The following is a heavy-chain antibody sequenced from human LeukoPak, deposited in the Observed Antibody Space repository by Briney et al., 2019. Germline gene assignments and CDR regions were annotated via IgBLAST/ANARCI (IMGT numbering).Heavy chain of an antibody. D-gene: IGHD3-3*01. Sequence: GGSLRPSCAASGFTFSSDEISWVRPAPRGGGEWGSYIRSIGRTINYTDSVKGRFNISRDNANNSLYLQMNSPRAEDTALYYCARPFGAQARSGYHDDFDIWGQGTMVTVPS. V-gene: IGHV3-48*03. J-gene: IGHJ3*02. CDR2: IRSIGRTI. CDR3: ARPFGAQARSGYHDDFDI. CDR1: GFTFSSDE.